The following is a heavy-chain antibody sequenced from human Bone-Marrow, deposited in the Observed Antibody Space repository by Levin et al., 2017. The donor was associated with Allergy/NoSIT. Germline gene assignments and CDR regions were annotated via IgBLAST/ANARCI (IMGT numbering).Heavy chain of an antibody. Sequence: LSLTCAASGFTFKDYYMSWTRQAPGKGLEWVSYISHSGNTIYYADSVRGRFTISRDNAKNSLFLQMDSLRAEDTALYFCARTSRFYDTLTGYYNDYYYGMDVWGQGTTVTVSS. J-gene: IGHJ6*02. CDR3: ARTSRFYDTLTGYYNDYYYGMDV. D-gene: IGHD3-9*01. CDR2: ISHSGNTI. CDR1: GFTFKDYY. V-gene: IGHV3-11*01.